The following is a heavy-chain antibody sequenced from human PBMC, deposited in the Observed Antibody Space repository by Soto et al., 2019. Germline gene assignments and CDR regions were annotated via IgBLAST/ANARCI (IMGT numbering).Heavy chain of an antibody. J-gene: IGHJ4*02. Sequence: GGSLRLSCATSGFPFSDHAMHWVRQAPGEGLEWVSGVRGDFVTTPYADSVKGRFTISRDNSKNTLYLQMNSLRAEDTAIYYCVKEGKMGVEGFDFWGQGTRVP. D-gene: IGHD1-26*01. CDR1: GFPFSDHA. CDR3: VKEGKMGVEGFDF. V-gene: IGHV3-23*01. CDR2: VRGDFVTT.